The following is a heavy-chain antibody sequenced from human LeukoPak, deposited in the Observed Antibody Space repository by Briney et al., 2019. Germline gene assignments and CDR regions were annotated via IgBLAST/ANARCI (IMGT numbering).Heavy chain of an antibody. V-gene: IGHV4-59*08. J-gene: IGHJ6*02. CDR1: GGSISSYY. CDR2: IYYSGST. D-gene: IGHD5-24*01. Sequence: SETLSLTCTVSGGSISSYYWSWIRQPPGKGLEWIGYIYYSGSTNYNPSLKSRVTISVDTSKNQFSLKLSSVTAADTAVYYCARLVMATSNYYYYGMDVWGQGTTVTVPS. CDR3: ARLVMATSNYYYYGMDV.